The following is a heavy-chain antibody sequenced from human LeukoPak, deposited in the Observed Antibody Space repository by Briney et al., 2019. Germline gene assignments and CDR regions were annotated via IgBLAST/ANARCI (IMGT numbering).Heavy chain of an antibody. CDR1: GYTLTELS. CDR2: FDPEDGET. CDR3: ARDQASSWVY. D-gene: IGHD6-13*01. Sequence: GASVKVSCKVSGYTLTELSMHWVRQAPGKGLEWMGGFDPEDGETIYAQKFQGRVTMTRDMSTSTVYMELSSLRSEDTAVYYCARDQASSWVYWGQGTLVTVSS. J-gene: IGHJ4*02. V-gene: IGHV1-24*01.